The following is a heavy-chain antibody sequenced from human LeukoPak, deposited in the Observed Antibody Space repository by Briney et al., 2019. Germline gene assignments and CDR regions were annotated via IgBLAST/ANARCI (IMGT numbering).Heavy chain of an antibody. V-gene: IGHV4-4*07. CDR3: ARFGEYYCSGGSCYPRASDY. D-gene: IGHD2-15*01. J-gene: IGHJ4*02. CDR1: GGSISSYY. CDR2: IYTSGST. Sequence: SETLSLTCTVSGGSISSYYWSWIRQPAGKGLEWIGRIYTSGSTNYNPSLKSRVTMSVDTSKNQFSLKLSSVTAADTAVYYCARFGEYYCSGGSCYPRASDYWGQGTLVTVSS.